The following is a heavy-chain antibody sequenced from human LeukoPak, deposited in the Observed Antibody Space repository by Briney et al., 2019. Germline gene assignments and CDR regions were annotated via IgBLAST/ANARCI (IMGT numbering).Heavy chain of an antibody. J-gene: IGHJ5*02. Sequence: GRSLRLSGAASGFTFSSFGMHWFRQAPGKGPEWMAVVSYDGSKKFYGDSVKGRFTISRDNSKNTVYLQMNSLRAEDTAVYYCAKERSTNTWYDHWGQGILVTVSS. V-gene: IGHV3-30*18. CDR2: VSYDGSKK. CDR1: GFTFSSFG. CDR3: AKERSTNTWYDH. D-gene: IGHD2/OR15-2a*01.